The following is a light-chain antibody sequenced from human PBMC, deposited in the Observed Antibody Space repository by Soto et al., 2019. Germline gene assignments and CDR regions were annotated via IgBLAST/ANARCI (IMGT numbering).Light chain of an antibody. J-gene: IGKJ1*01. CDR3: QQYGSSPVT. Sequence: ETVLTQSPGTLSLSPGERAILSCRASQSVSSTYLAWYQQKPGQAPRLLIYGASSRATGIPDRFSGSGSGTDFTLTISRLEPEDFAVYYCQQYGSSPVTFGQGTKVDIK. CDR1: QSVSSTY. CDR2: GAS. V-gene: IGKV3-20*01.